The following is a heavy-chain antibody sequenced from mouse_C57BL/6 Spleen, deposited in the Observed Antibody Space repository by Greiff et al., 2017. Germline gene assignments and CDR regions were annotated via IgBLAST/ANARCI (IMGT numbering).Heavy chain of an antibody. CDR3: ARCRSNPDYFDY. CDR1: GYTFTSYW. D-gene: IGHD6-1*01. Sequence: QVQLQQPGAELVRPGSSVKLSCKASGYTFTSYWMHWVKQRPIQGLEWIGNIDPSDSENHYNQKFKDKATLTVDKSSSTAYMQLSSLTSEYSAVYSCARCRSNPDYFDYWGQGTTLTVSS. J-gene: IGHJ2*01. CDR2: IDPSDSEN. V-gene: IGHV1-52*01.